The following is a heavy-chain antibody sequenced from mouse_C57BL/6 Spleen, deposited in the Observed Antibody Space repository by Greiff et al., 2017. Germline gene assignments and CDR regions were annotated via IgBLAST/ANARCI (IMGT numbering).Heavy chain of an antibody. CDR3: TRDPPYAHYLDY. V-gene: IGHV5-9-1*02. D-gene: IGHD6-5*01. J-gene: IGHJ2*01. CDR2: ISSGGDYI. Sequence: EVNVVESGEGLVKPGGSLKLSCAASGFTFSSYAMSWVRQTPEKRLEWVAYISSGGDYIYYADTVKGRFTISRDNARNTLYLQMSSLKSEDTAMYYCTRDPPYAHYLDYWGQGTTLTVSS. CDR1: GFTFSSYA.